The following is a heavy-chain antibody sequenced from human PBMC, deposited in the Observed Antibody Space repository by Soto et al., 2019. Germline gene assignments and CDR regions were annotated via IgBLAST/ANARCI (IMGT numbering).Heavy chain of an antibody. CDR1: GFTFSSYA. V-gene: IGHV3-23*01. J-gene: IGHJ4*02. CDR2: ISGSGGST. D-gene: IGHD3-10*01. CDR3: FAARRYYYVSGSYLDY. Sequence: GGSLRLSCAASGFTFSSYAMSWVRQAPGKGLEWVSAISGSGGSTYYADSVKGRFTISRDNSKNTLYLQMNSLRAEDTAVYYCFAARRYYYVSGSYLDYWGQGTLVTVSS.